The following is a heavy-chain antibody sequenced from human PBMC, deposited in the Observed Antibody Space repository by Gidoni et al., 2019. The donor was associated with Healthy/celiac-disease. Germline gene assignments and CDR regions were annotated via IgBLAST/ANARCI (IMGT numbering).Heavy chain of an antibody. J-gene: IGHJ4*02. Sequence: QVQLQESGPGLVKPSETLSLTCTVSGVSISSYYWSWIRQPAGKGLEWIGRIYTSGSTNYNPSLKSRVTMSVDTSKNQFSLKLSSVTAADTAVYYCARVAGDSGPDEYYFDYWGQGTLVTVSS. CDR3: ARVAGDSGPDEYYFDY. CDR2: IYTSGST. V-gene: IGHV4-4*07. CDR1: GVSISSYY. D-gene: IGHD5-12*01.